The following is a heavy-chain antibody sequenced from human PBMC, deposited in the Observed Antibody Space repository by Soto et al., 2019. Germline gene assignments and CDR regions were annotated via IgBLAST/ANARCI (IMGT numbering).Heavy chain of an antibody. D-gene: IGHD3-22*01. CDR3: ARDATPYYYDSSGYTSDY. V-gene: IGHV1-69*12. CDR2: IIPIFGTA. J-gene: IGHJ4*02. Sequence: QVQLVQSGAEVKKPGSSVKVSCKASGGTFSSYAISWVRQAPGQGLEWMGGIIPIFGTANYAQKFQGRVTITADXXTXTXXMELSSLRSEDTAVYYCARDATPYYYDSSGYTSDYWGQGTLVTVSS. CDR1: GGTFSSYA.